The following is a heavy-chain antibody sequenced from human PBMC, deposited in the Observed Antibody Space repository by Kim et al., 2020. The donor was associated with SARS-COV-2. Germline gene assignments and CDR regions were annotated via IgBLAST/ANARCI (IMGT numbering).Heavy chain of an antibody. V-gene: IGHV3-30*04. CDR1: GFTFSSYA. J-gene: IGHJ6*02. CDR2: ISYDGSNK. CDR3: ARSKDYYYYGMEV. Sequence: GGSLRLSCAASGFTFSSYAMHWVRQAPGKGLEWVAVISYDGSNKYYADSVKGRFTISRDNSKNTLYLQMNSLRAEDTAVYYCARSKDYYYYGMEVWGQGTTVTVSS.